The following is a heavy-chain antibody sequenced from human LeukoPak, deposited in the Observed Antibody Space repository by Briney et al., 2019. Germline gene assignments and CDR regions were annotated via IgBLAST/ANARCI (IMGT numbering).Heavy chain of an antibody. Sequence: GGSLRLSCAASGFTFSSYAMSWVRQAPGKGLEWVSAISGSGGSTYYADSVKGRFTISRDNSKNTLYLQMNSLRAEDTAVYYCAKPEVGYCSGGSCYSEYFQHWGQGTLVTVSS. CDR2: ISGSGGST. CDR3: AKPEVGYCSGGSCYSEYFQH. V-gene: IGHV3-23*01. D-gene: IGHD2-15*01. CDR1: GFTFSSYA. J-gene: IGHJ1*01.